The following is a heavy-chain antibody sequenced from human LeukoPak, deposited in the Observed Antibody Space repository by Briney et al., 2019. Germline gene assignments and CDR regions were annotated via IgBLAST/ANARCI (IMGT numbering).Heavy chain of an antibody. J-gene: IGHJ5*02. Sequence: GGSLRLSCAASGFTFSSYAMSWVRQAPGKGLEWVSAISGSGGNTYYAGSVKGRFTISRDNAKNSLYLQMNSLRAEDTAVYYCARYSSGWYDRGFDPWGQGTLVTVSS. CDR1: GFTFSSYA. V-gene: IGHV3-23*01. CDR3: ARYSSGWYDRGFDP. D-gene: IGHD6-19*01. CDR2: ISGSGGNT.